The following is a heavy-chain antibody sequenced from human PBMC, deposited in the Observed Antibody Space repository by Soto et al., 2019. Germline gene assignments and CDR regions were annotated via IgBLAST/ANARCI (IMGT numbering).Heavy chain of an antibody. D-gene: IGHD3-22*01. CDR1: GGSISSYY. CDR2: IYYSGST. V-gene: IGHV4-59*01. J-gene: IGHJ2*01. Sequence: QGQLQESGPGLVKPSETLSLTCTVSGGSISSYYWSWIRQPPGKGLEWIGYIYYSGSTNYDPSLKSRVTISVDTSKNQFSLKLSSVTAADTAVYYCARTSLHSSGYYYPYWYFDLWGRGTLVTVSS. CDR3: ARTSLHSSGYYYPYWYFDL.